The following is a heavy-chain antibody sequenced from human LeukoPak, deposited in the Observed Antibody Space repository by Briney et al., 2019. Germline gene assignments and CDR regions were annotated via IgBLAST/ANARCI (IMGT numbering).Heavy chain of an antibody. CDR2: VYYNGDT. V-gene: IGHV4-39*01. CDR3: ARQKAYTDYVSD. J-gene: IGHJ4*02. Sequence: SETLSLTCTVSGGSLSSSIYYWGWIRQPPGKGLEWIGSVYYNGDTYYTPSLKSRAITSIDTSRNQFSLELSSVTAADMAIYYCARQKAYTDYVSDWGQGTLVTVSS. D-gene: IGHD4-17*01. CDR1: GGSLSSSIYY.